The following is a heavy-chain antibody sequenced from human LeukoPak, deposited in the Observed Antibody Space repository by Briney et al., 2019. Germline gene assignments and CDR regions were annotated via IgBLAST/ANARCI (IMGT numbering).Heavy chain of an antibody. CDR1: GGSISSYY. D-gene: IGHD3-10*01. CDR2: IYYSGST. Sequence: PSETLSLTCTVSGGSISSYYWSWIRQPPGKGLEWIGYIYYSGSTNYNPSLKSRVTISVDTSKNQFSLKLSSVTAADTAVYYCARFRYGSGSYYNALDAFDIWGQGTMVTVSS. CDR3: ARFRYGSGSYYNALDAFDI. J-gene: IGHJ3*02. V-gene: IGHV4-59*01.